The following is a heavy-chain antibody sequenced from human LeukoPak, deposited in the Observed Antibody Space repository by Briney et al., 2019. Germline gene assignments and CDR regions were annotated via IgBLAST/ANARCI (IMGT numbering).Heavy chain of an antibody. J-gene: IGHJ4*02. Sequence: GGSLRLSCAASGFTFRDYYMTWIRQAPGKGLEWVSYISSSSNTIYYTDSVKGRFTISRDNSKNTLYLQMNSLRAEDTAVYYCAKGRHYYGSGTYFDYWGQGILVTVSS. CDR1: GFTFRDYY. V-gene: IGHV3-11*04. D-gene: IGHD3-10*01. CDR3: AKGRHYYGSGTYFDY. CDR2: ISSSSNTI.